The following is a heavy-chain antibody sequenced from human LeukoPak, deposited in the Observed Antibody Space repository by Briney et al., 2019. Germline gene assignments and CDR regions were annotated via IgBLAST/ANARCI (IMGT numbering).Heavy chain of an antibody. Sequence: QPGGSLRLSCAASGFTFSSYEMNWVRQAPGKGLEWVSYISSSGSTIYYADSVKGRFTISRDNAKNSLYLQMNSLRAEDTAVYYCARHSGRYRCFDYWGQGTLVTVSS. V-gene: IGHV3-48*03. CDR2: ISSSGSTI. J-gene: IGHJ4*02. D-gene: IGHD1-26*01. CDR3: ARHSGRYRCFDY. CDR1: GFTFSSYE.